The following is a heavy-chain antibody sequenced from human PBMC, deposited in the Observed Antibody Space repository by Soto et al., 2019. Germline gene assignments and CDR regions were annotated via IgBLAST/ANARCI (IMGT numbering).Heavy chain of an antibody. J-gene: IGHJ5*02. CDR1: GFSFTGYY. Sequence: GASVKVSCKASGFSFTGYYIHWLRQAPGQGLEWMGWINAYSGGTEYAQKFQGRVTSTRDTSIATAYLTLTSLTSDDTALYYCAKDLTRQLAYWLDPWGQGTQVTVS. CDR2: INAYSGGT. V-gene: IGHV1-2*02. D-gene: IGHD6-6*01. CDR3: AKDLTRQLAYWLDP.